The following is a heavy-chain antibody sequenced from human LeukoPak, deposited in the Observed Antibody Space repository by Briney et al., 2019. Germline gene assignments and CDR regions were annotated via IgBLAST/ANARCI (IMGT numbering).Heavy chain of an antibody. CDR1: GGSFSGYY. CDR3: ARGTWIQLFHNYFDY. J-gene: IGHJ4*02. V-gene: IGHV4-34*01. D-gene: IGHD5-18*01. CDR2: INHSGST. Sequence: SETLSLTCAVYGGSFSGYYWSWIRQPPGKGLEWIGEINHSGSTNYNPSLKSRVTISVDTSKNQFSLKLSSVTAADTAVYYCARGTWIQLFHNYFDYWGQGTLVTASS.